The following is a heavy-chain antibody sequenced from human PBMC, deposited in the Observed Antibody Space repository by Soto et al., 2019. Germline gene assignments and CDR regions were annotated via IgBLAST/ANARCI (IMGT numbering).Heavy chain of an antibody. Sequence: GGSLRLSCAASVFTFSSYEMSWVRQAPGKGLEWVSYISSSGSTIYYADSVKGRFTISRDNAKNSLYLQMNSLRAEDTAVYYCARDRVTARPPYYYYGMDVWGQGTTVTVSS. CDR1: VFTFSSYE. CDR2: ISSSGSTI. V-gene: IGHV3-48*03. D-gene: IGHD6-6*01. CDR3: ARDRVTARPPYYYYGMDV. J-gene: IGHJ6*02.